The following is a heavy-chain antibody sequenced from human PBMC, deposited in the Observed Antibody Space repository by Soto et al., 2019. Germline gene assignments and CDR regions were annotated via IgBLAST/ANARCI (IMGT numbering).Heavy chain of an antibody. Sequence: GGSLRLSCEASGFTLRNYAMTWVRQAPGKGLEWVSLISANDVGTYYAESVKTRFTISTDQSRNTVYLQMDSLRADDTAIYYCAKAKNDYNWDNRPPFDYWGQGTLVTVSS. CDR3: AKAKNDYNWDNRPPFDY. J-gene: IGHJ4*02. V-gene: IGHV3-23*01. D-gene: IGHD1-20*01. CDR2: ISANDVGT. CDR1: GFTLRNYA.